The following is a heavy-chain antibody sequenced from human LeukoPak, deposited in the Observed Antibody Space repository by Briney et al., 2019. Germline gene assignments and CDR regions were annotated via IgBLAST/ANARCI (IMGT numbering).Heavy chain of an antibody. J-gene: IGHJ5*02. V-gene: IGHV3-23*01. Sequence: GGSLRLSCAASGFTFSSYAMSWVRQAPGKGLEWVSAISGSGGSTYYADSVKGRFTISRDNSKNTLYLQMNSLRAEDTAVYYCAKDKIGVTYDFWSGYYTPMNWFDPWGQGTLVTVSS. CDR2: ISGSGGST. CDR3: AKDKIGVTYDFWSGYYTPMNWFDP. D-gene: IGHD3-3*01. CDR1: GFTFSSYA.